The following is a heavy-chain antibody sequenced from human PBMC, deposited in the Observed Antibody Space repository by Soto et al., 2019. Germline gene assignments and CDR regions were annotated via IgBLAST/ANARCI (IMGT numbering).Heavy chain of an antibody. CDR3: ARERSSGYLYCFDY. D-gene: IGHD3-22*01. CDR2: ISYDGSNK. CDR1: GFTFSSYV. J-gene: IGHJ4*02. V-gene: IGHV3-30*03. Sequence: PGGSLRLTCAASGFTFSSYVMYWVRLAPGQGLEWVSVISYDGSNKYYADSVKGRFTISRDNSKNTLYLQMNSLRVEDTAVYYCARERSSGYLYCFDYWGQGTLVTVSS.